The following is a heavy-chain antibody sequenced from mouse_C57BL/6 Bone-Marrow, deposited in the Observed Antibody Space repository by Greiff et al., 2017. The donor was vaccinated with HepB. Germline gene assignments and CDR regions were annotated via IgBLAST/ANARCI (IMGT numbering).Heavy chain of an antibody. Sequence: QVQLQQSGAELAKPGASVKLSCKASGYTFTSYWMHWVKQRPGQGLEWIGYINPSSGYTKYNQKFKDKATLTADKSSSTAYMQLSSLTYEDSAVYYCARRSLRTYYATDYWGQGTSVTVSS. CDR3: ARRSLRTYYATDY. D-gene: IGHD1-1*01. J-gene: IGHJ4*01. CDR2: INPSSGYT. V-gene: IGHV1-7*01. CDR1: GYTFTSYW.